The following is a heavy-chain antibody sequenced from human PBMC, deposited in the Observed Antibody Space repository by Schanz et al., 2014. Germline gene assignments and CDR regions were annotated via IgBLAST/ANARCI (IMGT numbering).Heavy chain of an antibody. Sequence: AQLVESGGGVVQPGRSLRLSCAASGFAFRSYAMHWVRQAPGKGLEWVSYISRSSSTIYYADSVRGRFTISRDNAKNSLYLQMNSLRAEDTAVYYCAKGQLLSYYFDYWGQGTLVTVSS. V-gene: IGHV3-48*01. CDR2: ISRSSSTI. CDR1: GFAFRSYA. J-gene: IGHJ4*02. CDR3: AKGQLLSYYFDY. D-gene: IGHD2-21*01.